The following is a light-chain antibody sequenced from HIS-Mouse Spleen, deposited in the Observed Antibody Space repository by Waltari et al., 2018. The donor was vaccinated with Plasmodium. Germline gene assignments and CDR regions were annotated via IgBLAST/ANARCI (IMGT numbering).Light chain of an antibody. CDR3: QQYGSSPIT. CDR2: GAS. CDR1: QSVSSSY. V-gene: IGKV3-20*01. Sequence: EIVLTQSPGTLSLSPGERATLSCRARQSVSSSYLAWYQQKPGQAPRLLILGASSMATGIPDRFNGSGSGTDFTLTISRLEPEDFAVYYCQQYGSSPITFGQGTRLEIK. J-gene: IGKJ5*01.